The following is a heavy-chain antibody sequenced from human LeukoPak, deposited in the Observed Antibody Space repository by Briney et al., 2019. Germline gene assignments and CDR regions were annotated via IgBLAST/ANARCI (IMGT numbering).Heavy chain of an antibody. CDR2: IYHSGST. J-gene: IGHJ4*02. CDR1: GYSISSGYY. D-gene: IGHD4-23*01. CDR3: ARDSTVVTRSGFDY. V-gene: IGHV4-38-2*02. Sequence: SETLSLTCTVSGYSISSGYYWGWIRQPPGKGLEWIGSIYHSGSTYYNPSLKSRVTISVDTSKNQFCLRLYSVTAADTAVYYCARDSTVVTRSGFDYWGQGTLVTVSS.